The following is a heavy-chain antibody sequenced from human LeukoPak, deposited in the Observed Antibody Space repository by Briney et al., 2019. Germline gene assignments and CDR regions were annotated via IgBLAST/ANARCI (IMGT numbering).Heavy chain of an antibody. D-gene: IGHD6-19*01. J-gene: IGHJ3*02. Sequence: SETLSLTCTVSGGSVSSGSYYWSWIRQPPGKGLEWIGYFLYSGSTIYNPSLKSRVTISVDTSKNQFSLRLTSVTAADTAVYYCTRGLTSSGYAFGIWGQGTMVTVSS. CDR3: TRGLTSSGYAFGI. V-gene: IGHV4-61*01. CDR2: FLYSGST. CDR1: GGSVSSGSYY.